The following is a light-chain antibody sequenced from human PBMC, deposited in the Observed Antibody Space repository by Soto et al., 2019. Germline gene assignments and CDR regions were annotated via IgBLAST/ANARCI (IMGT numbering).Light chain of an antibody. CDR3: QQYYSYPRT. Sequence: AIRMTQSPSSLSASPGDRVTMTCRASQGISSYLAWYQQKPGKAPKLLIYAASTLQSGVPSRFSGSGSGTDFTLTISGLQSEDFATYYCQQYYSYPRTFGQGTKVDI. V-gene: IGKV1-8*01. CDR2: AAS. CDR1: QGISSY. J-gene: IGKJ1*01.